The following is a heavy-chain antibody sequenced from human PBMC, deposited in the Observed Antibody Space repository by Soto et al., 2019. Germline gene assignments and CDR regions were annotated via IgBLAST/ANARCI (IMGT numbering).Heavy chain of an antibody. V-gene: IGHV3-9*01. D-gene: IGHD3-10*01. J-gene: IGHJ4*02. Sequence: EVQLVESGGGLVQPGRSLRLSCAASGFSFEDYAMHWVRQAPGKGLEWVSGISWNSVTVDYADSVKGRFTISRDNAKNFLYLQMNSLRAEDTALYYCAKHPYVSGNYHFDYWGQGTLVTVSS. CDR2: ISWNSVTV. CDR3: AKHPYVSGNYHFDY. CDR1: GFSFEDYA.